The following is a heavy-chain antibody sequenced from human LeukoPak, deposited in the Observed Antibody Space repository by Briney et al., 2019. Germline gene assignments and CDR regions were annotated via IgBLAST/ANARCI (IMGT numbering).Heavy chain of an antibody. CDR1: GGSISSYY. J-gene: IGHJ5*02. D-gene: IGHD3-16*02. V-gene: IGHV4-59*01. Sequence: SETLSLTCTVSGGSISSYYWSWIRQPPGKGLEWIGYIYYSGSTNYNPSLKSRVTISVDTSRNQFSLKLSSVTAADTAVYYCARKGPNPLNWFDPWGQGTLVTVSS. CDR3: ARKGPNPLNWFDP. CDR2: IYYSGST.